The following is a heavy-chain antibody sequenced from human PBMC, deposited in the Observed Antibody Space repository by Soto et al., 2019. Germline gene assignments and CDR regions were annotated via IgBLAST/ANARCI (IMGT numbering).Heavy chain of an antibody. CDR1: GYTFTSYG. V-gene: IGHV1-18*01. CDR3: ARDGKEVEQQLVWKYSYYYYGMDV. J-gene: IGHJ6*02. D-gene: IGHD6-13*01. CDR2: ISAYNGNT. Sequence: ASVKVSCKASGYTFTSYGISWVRQAPGQGLEWMGWISAYNGNTNYAQKLQGRVTMTTDTSTSTAYMELRSLRSDDTAVYYCARDGKEVEQQLVWKYSYYYYGMDVWGQGTTVTVSS.